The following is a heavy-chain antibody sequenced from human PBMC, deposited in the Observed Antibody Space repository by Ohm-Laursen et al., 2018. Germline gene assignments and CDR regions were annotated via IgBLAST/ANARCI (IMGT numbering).Heavy chain of an antibody. J-gene: IGHJ6*02. D-gene: IGHD2-15*01. Sequence: SLRLSCAASGFTFDDYAMHWVRQPPGKGLEWVSGISWNSGSIGYADSVKGRFTISRDNAKNSLYLQMNSLRAEDTALYYCAKDMVARTVYYYYGMDVWGQGTTVTVSS. CDR2: ISWNSGSI. V-gene: IGHV3-9*01. CDR3: AKDMVARTVYYYYGMDV. CDR1: GFTFDDYA.